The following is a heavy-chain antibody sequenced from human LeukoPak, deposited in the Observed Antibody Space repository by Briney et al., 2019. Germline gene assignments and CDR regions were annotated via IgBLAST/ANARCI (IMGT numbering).Heavy chain of an antibody. D-gene: IGHD6-13*01. V-gene: IGHV3-21*01. CDR1: GFTFSSYS. Sequence: GGSLRLSCAASGFTFSSYSMNWVRQAPGKGLEWVSSISSSSSYIYYADSVKGRFTISRDNAKNSLYLQMNSLRAEDTAVYYCARDPRYSSSWVLNYYYYYMGVWGKGTTVTVSS. J-gene: IGHJ6*03. CDR2: ISSSSSYI. CDR3: ARDPRYSSSWVLNYYYYYMGV.